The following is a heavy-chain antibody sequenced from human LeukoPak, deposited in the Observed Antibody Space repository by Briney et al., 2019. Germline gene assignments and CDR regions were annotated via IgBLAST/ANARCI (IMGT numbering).Heavy chain of an antibody. CDR3: ARDRIFGVVIAPVFDY. J-gene: IGHJ4*02. CDR1: GYTFTSYG. CDR2: ISAYNGNT. V-gene: IGHV1-18*01. D-gene: IGHD3-3*01. Sequence: ALVKVSCKASGYTFTSYGISWVRQAPGQGLEWMGWISAYNGNTNYAQKLQGRVTMTTDTSTSTAYMELRSLRSDDTAVYYCARDRIFGVVIAPVFDYWGQGTLVTVSS.